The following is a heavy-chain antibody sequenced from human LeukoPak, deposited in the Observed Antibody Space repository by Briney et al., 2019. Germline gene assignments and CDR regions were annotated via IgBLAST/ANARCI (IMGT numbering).Heavy chain of an antibody. V-gene: IGHV4-61*02. CDR3: ARGRGPNFWSGYYSSYYFDY. D-gene: IGHD3-3*01. Sequence: SETLSLTCTVSGGSISSGSYYWSWIRQPAGKGLEWIGRIYTSGSTNYNPSLKSRVTMSVDTSKNQFSLKLSSVTAADTAVYYCARGRGPNFWSGYYSSYYFDYWGQGTLVTVSS. J-gene: IGHJ4*02. CDR1: GGSISSGSYY. CDR2: IYTSGST.